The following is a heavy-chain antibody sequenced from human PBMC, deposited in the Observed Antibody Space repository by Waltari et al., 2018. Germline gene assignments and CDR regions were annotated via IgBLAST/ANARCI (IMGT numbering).Heavy chain of an antibody. CDR2: IYYSGST. D-gene: IGHD2-15*01. Sequence: QVQLQESGPGLVKPSQTLSLTCTVSGGSISSGDYYWSWIRQPPGKGLEWIGYIYYSGSTYYNPSLKSRVTISVDTSKNQFSLKLSSVTAADTAVYYCARVPDYCSGGSCPEEAAAFDIWGQGTMVTVSS. V-gene: IGHV4-30-4*08. J-gene: IGHJ3*02. CDR3: ARVPDYCSGGSCPEEAAAFDI. CDR1: GGSISSGDYY.